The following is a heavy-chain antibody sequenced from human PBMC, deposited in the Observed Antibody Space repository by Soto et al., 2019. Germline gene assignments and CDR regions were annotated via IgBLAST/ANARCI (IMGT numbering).Heavy chain of an antibody. Sequence: PGGSLRLSFTTSGFTFGDYAMSWFRLAPGKGLEWVFIVRNIAYGEKTEYAASVRGRFTISRHNSKSIAYLQMNSLTSEDTAVYYCVRYTYTSRYCYYGMDXWGRGTSFTIS. CDR3: VRYTYTSRYCYYGMDX. J-gene: IGHJ6*02. V-gene: IGHV3-49*03. CDR1: GFTFGDYA. CDR2: VRNIAYGEKT. D-gene: IGHD6-13*01.